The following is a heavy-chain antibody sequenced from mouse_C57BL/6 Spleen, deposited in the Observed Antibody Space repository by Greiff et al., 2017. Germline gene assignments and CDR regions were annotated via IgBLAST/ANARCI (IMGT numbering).Heavy chain of an antibody. CDR3: ARRGVVDWYFDV. Sequence: LQESGAELVKPGASVKISCKASGYAFSSYWMNWVKQRPGKGLEWIGQIYPGDGDTNYNGKFKGKATLTADKSSSTAYMQLSSLTSEDSAVYFCARRGVVDWYFDVWGTGTTVTVSS. CDR2: IYPGDGDT. CDR1: GYAFSSYW. J-gene: IGHJ1*03. V-gene: IGHV1-80*01. D-gene: IGHD1-1*01.